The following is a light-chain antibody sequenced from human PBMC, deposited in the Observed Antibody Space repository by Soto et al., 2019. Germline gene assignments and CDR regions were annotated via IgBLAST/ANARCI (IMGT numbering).Light chain of an antibody. CDR1: QSVSNY. V-gene: IGKV3-11*01. J-gene: IGKJ4*01. CDR3: QQYNDWPPLT. CDR2: DAS. Sequence: EIVLTQSPATLSLSPGERATLSCRASQSVSNYLAWYQQKPGQAPRLLIYDASSRATGIPDRFSGSGSGTDFTLTISSLEPEDFAVYYCQQYNDWPPLTFGGGTKVEIK.